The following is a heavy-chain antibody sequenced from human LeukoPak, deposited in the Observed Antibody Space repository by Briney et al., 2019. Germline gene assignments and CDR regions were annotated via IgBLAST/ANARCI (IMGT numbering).Heavy chain of an antibody. CDR2: TYYRSKWYS. J-gene: IGHJ5*02. CDR3: ARDPSGP. D-gene: IGHD1-14*01. CDR1: GDSVSSNSAA. V-gene: IGHV6-1*01. Sequence: SQTLSLTCAISGDSVSSNSAAWNWIRQSPSRGLEWLGRTYYRSKWYSEYAVSVKSRITVNPDTSKNQFPLHLDSVTPEDAAVYYGARDPSGPWGQGTLVTVSS.